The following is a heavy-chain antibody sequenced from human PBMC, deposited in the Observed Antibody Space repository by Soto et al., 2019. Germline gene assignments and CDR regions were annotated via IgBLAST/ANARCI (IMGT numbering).Heavy chain of an antibody. J-gene: IGHJ4*02. CDR2: TYYRSKWNS. V-gene: IGHV6-1*01. CDR1: GDSVSRTSVA. CDR3: VRGQFSAFDC. Sequence: QVQLHQSGPGLVKPSQTLSLTCAISGDSVSRTSVAWNWIRQSPSRGIEWLGRTYYRSKWNSAYAVSVRGRITINPDTSKSQFSLQLNSVTPEDPAVYYCVRGQFSAFDCWGQGTLVTVSS. D-gene: IGHD3-10*01.